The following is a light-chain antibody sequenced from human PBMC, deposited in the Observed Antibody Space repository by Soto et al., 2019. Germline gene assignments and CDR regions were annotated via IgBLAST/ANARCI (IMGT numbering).Light chain of an antibody. J-gene: IGLJ2*01. V-gene: IGLV2-8*01. Sequence: QSALTQPPSASGSPGQSVTISCTGTSSDVGGYNYVSWYQQHPGKAPKLMIYEVSTRPSGVPDRFSCSKSGNTASLTVSGLQAEDEADYYCSSYAGSNLVFGGGTKLTVL. CDR1: SSDVGGYNY. CDR3: SSYAGSNLV. CDR2: EVS.